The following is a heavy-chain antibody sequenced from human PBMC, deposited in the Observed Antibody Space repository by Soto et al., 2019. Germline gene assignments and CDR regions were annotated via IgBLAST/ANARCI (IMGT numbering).Heavy chain of an antibody. V-gene: IGHV4-4*02. J-gene: IGHJ4*02. CDR2: AHHSGRT. Sequence: PSETLSLTCTVSGGSMTSSNWWNWVRQSPGKGLEWIGEAHHSGRTNYNPSLKSRVITSADTSKNQFSLKLSSVTAADTAVYYCARSFYSGSYLLFDYWGQGTLVTVSS. D-gene: IGHD1-26*01. CDR3: ARSFYSGSYLLFDY. CDR1: GGSMTSSNW.